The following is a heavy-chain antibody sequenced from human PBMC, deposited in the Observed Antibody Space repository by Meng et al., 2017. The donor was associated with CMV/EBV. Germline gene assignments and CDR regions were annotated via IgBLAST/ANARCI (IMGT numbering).Heavy chain of an antibody. V-gene: IGHV3-21*01. Sequence: GESLKISCAASGFTFSSYSMNWVRQAPGKGLEWVSSISSSSSYIYYADSVKGQFTISRDNAKNSLYLQMNSLRAEDTAVYYCAREVITVVTQSRYFDLWGRGTLVTVSS. D-gene: IGHD4-23*01. CDR3: AREVITVVTQSRYFDL. CDR1: GFTFSSYS. CDR2: ISSSSSYI. J-gene: IGHJ2*01.